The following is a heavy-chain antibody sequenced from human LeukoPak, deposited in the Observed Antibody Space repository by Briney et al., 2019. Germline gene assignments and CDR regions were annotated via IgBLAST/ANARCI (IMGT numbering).Heavy chain of an antibody. J-gene: IGHJ2*01. D-gene: IGHD5-12*01. CDR3: ARGNRVGGYPGDRGYWYFDL. CDR2: INPNSGGT. CDR1: GYTFTGYY. Sequence: ASVKVSCKASGYTFTGYYTHWVRQAPGQGLEWMGRINPNSGGTNYAQKFQGRVTMTRDTSISTAYMELSKLRSDDTAVYYCARGNRVGGYPGDRGYWYFDLWGRGTLVTVSS. V-gene: IGHV1-2*02.